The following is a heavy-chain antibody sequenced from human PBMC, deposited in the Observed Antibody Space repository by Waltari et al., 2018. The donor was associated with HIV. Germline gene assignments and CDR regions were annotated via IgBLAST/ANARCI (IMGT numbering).Heavy chain of an antibody. CDR2: INHSGRT. J-gene: IGHJ4*02. Sequence: QVRLQQWGAGLVKPSETRSLTCAVYGGSFRGYSWTWIRQSPGKGLEWIGEINHSGRTNYNPSLKNRVIISQDTSKNQFSLNLTSVTAADTAVYYCARGQVGAIYDYWGQGSLVTVSS. D-gene: IGHD1-26*01. V-gene: IGHV4-34*02. CDR3: ARGQVGAIYDY. CDR1: GGSFRGYS.